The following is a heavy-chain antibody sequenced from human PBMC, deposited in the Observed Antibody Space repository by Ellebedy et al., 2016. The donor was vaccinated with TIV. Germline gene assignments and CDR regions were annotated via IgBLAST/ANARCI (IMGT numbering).Heavy chain of an antibody. D-gene: IGHD3-10*01. CDR1: GYSFISYW. V-gene: IGHV5-51*01. CDR3: ASHEGNAFDI. Sequence: GESLKISCKGSGYSFISYWIGWVRQMPGKGLEWMGIIYPGYSETRYSPSFEGQVTISVDKSITTAYLHWSSLNASDTAMYYCASHEGNAFDIWGQGTMVTVSS. CDR2: IYPGYSET. J-gene: IGHJ3*02.